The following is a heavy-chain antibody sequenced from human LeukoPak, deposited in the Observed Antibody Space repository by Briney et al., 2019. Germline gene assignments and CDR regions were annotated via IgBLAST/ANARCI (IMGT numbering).Heavy chain of an antibody. CDR1: GGSISSDNW. D-gene: IGHD4-17*01. CDR2: IYHSGST. J-gene: IGHJ5*02. Sequence: SETLSLTCAVSGGSISSDNWWSWVRQPPGKGLEWIGEIYHSGSTNYNPSLKSRVTISVDKSKNQFSLKLSSVTAADTAVYYCARRPRRGSTVTLPFNPWGQGTLVTVSS. V-gene: IGHV4-4*02. CDR3: ARRPRRGSTVTLPFNP.